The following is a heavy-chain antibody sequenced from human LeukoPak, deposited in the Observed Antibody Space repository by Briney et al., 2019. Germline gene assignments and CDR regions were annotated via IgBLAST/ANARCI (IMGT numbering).Heavy chain of an antibody. D-gene: IGHD2-15*01. V-gene: IGHV3-74*01. CDR2: INSDGSST. CDR3: ARDCSGGSCLNWFDP. CDR1: GFTFSSYW. J-gene: IGHJ5*02. Sequence: GGSLRLSCAASGFTFSSYWMHRVREAPGKGLVWVSRINSDGSSTSYADSVKGRFTISRDNAKNTLYLQMNSLRAEDTAVYYCARDCSGGSCLNWFDPWGQGTLVTVSS.